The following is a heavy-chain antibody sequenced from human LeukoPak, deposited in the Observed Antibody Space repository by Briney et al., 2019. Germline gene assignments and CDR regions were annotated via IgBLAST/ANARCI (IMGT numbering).Heavy chain of an antibody. Sequence: SGGSLRLSCAASGLTFSTCNMHWVRQAPGKGLEWGAVVSKDGTNKSYADSVRGRFTISRDNSKNTLYLQMNSLRGEDTAVYYCARRPPSMAGLDYWGQGTLVTVSS. V-gene: IGHV3-30*01. CDR2: VSKDGTNK. CDR1: GLTFSTCN. D-gene: IGHD6-19*01. CDR3: ARRPPSMAGLDY. J-gene: IGHJ4*02.